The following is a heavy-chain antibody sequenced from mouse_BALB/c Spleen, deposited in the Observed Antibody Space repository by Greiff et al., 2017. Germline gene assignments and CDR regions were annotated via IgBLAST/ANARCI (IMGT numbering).Heavy chain of an antibody. V-gene: IGHV1S56*01. CDR2: IYPGNVNT. D-gene: IGHD2-10*01. CDR3: ARPTLYAMDY. CDR1: GYTFTSYY. Sequence: QVQLKQSGPELVKPGASVRISCKASGYTFTSYYIHWVKQRPGQGLEWIGWIYPGNVNTKYNEKFKGKATLTADKSSSTAYMQLSSLTSEDSAVYFCARPTLYAMDYWGQGTSVTVSS. J-gene: IGHJ4*01.